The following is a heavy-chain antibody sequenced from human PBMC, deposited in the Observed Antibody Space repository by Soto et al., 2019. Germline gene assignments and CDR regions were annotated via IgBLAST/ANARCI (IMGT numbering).Heavy chain of an antibody. V-gene: IGHV3-23*01. CDR1: GFTFSSYA. J-gene: IGHJ5*02. D-gene: IGHD6-13*01. CDR2: ISGSGGST. CDR3: AKDPSIAAAGKGWFDP. Sequence: GGSLRLSCAASGFTFSSYAMSWVRQGPGKGLEWVSAISGSGGSTYYADSVKGRFTISRDNSKNTLYLQMNSLRAEDTAVYYCAKDPSIAAAGKGWFDPWGQGTLVTVSS.